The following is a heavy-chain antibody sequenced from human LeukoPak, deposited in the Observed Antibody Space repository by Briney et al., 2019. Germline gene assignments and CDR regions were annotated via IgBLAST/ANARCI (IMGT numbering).Heavy chain of an antibody. D-gene: IGHD2-8*01. CDR1: GGSISSGGYY. CDR2: VYYSGST. J-gene: IGHJ6*02. Sequence: SQTLSLTCAVSGGSISSGGYYWSWIRQPPGKGLEWIGYVYYSGSTKYNSSFKSRVTISLDTSKNQFSLKLTSVTAADTAVYYCATPSGIFYYLYGMDVWGQGTTVTVSS. V-gene: IGHV4-61*08. CDR3: ATPSGIFYYLYGMDV.